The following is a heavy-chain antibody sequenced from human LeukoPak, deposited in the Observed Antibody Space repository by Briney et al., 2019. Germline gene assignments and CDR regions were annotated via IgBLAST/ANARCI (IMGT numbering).Heavy chain of an antibody. J-gene: IGHJ3*02. CDR2: IYYSGST. Sequence: PSETLSLTCTVSGGSISSSSYYWGWIRQPPGKGLEWIGSIYYSGSTYYNPSLKSRFTISVDTSKNQFSLKLSSVTAADTAVYYCARTYYDSSGYYSDAFDIWGQGTMVTVSS. D-gene: IGHD3-22*01. V-gene: IGHV4-39*01. CDR3: ARTYYDSSGYYSDAFDI. CDR1: GGSISSSSYY.